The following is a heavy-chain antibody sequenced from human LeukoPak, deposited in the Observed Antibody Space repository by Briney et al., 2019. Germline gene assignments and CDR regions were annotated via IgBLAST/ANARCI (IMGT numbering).Heavy chain of an antibody. CDR3: ARSGRWLVPDY. Sequence: KPSETLSLTCAVYGGSFSGYSWSWIRQPPGKGLEWIGEINHSGSTNYNPSLKSRVTISVDTSKNQFSLKLSSVTAADTAVYYCARSGRWLVPDYWGQGTLVTVSS. D-gene: IGHD6-19*01. CDR2: INHSGST. J-gene: IGHJ4*02. V-gene: IGHV4-34*01. CDR1: GGSFSGYS.